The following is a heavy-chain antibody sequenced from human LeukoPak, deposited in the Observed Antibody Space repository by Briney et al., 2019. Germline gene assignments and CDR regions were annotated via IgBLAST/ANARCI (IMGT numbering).Heavy chain of an antibody. V-gene: IGHV3-53*01. D-gene: IGHD3-22*01. CDR1: GFTVSSKY. Sequence: GGSLRLPCAASGFTVSSKYMSGVRQAPGKGLEWVSVIYSGSYTDYADSVKGRFSISRDNSQNTVYLQKNSLRVEDTAIYYCAKGGSYYYDSSGYFGYWGQGTLVTVSS. CDR2: IYSGSYT. CDR3: AKGGSYYYDSSGYFGY. J-gene: IGHJ4*02.